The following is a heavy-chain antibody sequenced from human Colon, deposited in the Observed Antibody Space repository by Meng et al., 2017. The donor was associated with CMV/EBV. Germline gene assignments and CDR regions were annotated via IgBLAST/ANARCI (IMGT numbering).Heavy chain of an antibody. V-gene: IGHV3-30*02. Sequence: GESLKISCAASGFSLSNSGMHWVRQAPGKGLEWVAFMAYDEVNINYSDSAQGRFTISRDISKNTLYLQMNSLRAEDTAVYYCAKPGSSWGQGTLVTVSS. J-gene: IGHJ4*02. D-gene: IGHD6-13*01. CDR1: GFSLSNSG. CDR3: AKPGSS. CDR2: MAYDEVNI.